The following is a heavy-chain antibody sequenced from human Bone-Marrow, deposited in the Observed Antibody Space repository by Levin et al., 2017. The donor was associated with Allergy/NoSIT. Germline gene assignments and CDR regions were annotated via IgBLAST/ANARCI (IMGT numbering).Heavy chain of an antibody. J-gene: IGHJ4*02. Sequence: GESLKISCKTSGYTFTTYGISWVRQAPGQGLEWMGWISTYNGETKYTQKFQGRVTSTTDTSTRTAYMEVRSLRSDDTAVYFCARDLLAVYSDTLTGKGFYLDSWGQGTLVTVFS. V-gene: IGHV1-18*01. CDR1: GYTFTTYG. CDR3: ARDLLAVYSDTLTGKGFYLDS. CDR2: ISTYNGET. D-gene: IGHD3-9*01.